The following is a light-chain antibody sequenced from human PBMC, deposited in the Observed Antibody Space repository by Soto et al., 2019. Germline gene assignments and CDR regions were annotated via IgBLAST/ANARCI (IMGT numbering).Light chain of an antibody. CDR2: WAS. CDR3: QQYYSTPRT. V-gene: IGKV4-1*01. J-gene: IGKJ1*01. CDR1: QSVLYSSNNKNY. Sequence: DIVMTQSPDSLAVSLGERATINCKSSQSVLYSSNNKNYLAWYQQKPGQPPKLLIYWASTRGAGVPDRFSGSGSWTDFTPTISSLQAEDVAVYYCQQYYSTPRTFGQGTKVEIK.